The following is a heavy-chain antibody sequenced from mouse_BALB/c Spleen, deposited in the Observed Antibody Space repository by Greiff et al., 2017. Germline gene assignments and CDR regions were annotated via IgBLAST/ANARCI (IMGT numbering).Heavy chain of an antibody. D-gene: IGHD2-1*01. Sequence: EVQVVESGGGLVQPGGSRKLSCAASGFTFSSFGMHWVRQAPEKGLEWVAYISSGSSTIYYADTVKGRFTISRDNPKNTLFLQMTSLRSEDTAMYYCAREHGNYEDYYAMDYWGQGTSVTVSS. V-gene: IGHV5-17*02. CDR3: AREHGNYEDYYAMDY. CDR1: GFTFSSFG. CDR2: ISSGSSTI. J-gene: IGHJ4*01.